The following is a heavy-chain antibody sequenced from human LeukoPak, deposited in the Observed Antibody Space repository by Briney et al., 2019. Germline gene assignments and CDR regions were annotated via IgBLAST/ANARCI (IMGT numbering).Heavy chain of an antibody. CDR3: ARAVYTMARGVINWFDP. D-gene: IGHD3-10*01. CDR2: IYSGGST. CDR1: EFSVGSNY. V-gene: IGHV3-66*01. Sequence: GGSLRLSCAASEFSVGSNYMTWVRQAPGKGLEWVSLIYSGGSTYYADSVKGRFTISRDNAKNSLYLQMNSLRAEDTAVYYCARAVYTMARGVINWFDPWGQGTLVTVSS. J-gene: IGHJ5*02.